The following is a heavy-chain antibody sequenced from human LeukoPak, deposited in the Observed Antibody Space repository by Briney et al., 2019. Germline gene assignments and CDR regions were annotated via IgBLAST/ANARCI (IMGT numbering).Heavy chain of an antibody. V-gene: IGHV4-4*07. CDR1: GGSISSYY. J-gene: IGHJ4*02. CDR3: ARGGYYYDSSGYYAFGY. CDR2: IYTSGST. Sequence: SETLSLTCTVSGGSISSYYWSWIRQPAGKGLEWIGRIYTSGSTNYNPSLKSRVTMSADTSKNQFSLKLSSVTAADTAVYYCARGGYYYDSSGYYAFGYWGQGTLVTVSS. D-gene: IGHD3-22*01.